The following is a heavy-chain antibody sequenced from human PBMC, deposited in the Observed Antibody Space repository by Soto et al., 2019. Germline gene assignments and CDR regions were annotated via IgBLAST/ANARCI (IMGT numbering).Heavy chain of an antibody. Sequence: GAPVQVSCKASGGTFSSYAISWVRQAPGQGLEWMGGIIPIFGTANYAQKFQGRVTITADESTSTAYMELSSLRSEDTAVYYCARTPEHYDILTGYFPAYGMDVWGQGTTVTSP. D-gene: IGHD3-9*01. CDR1: GGTFSSYA. J-gene: IGHJ6*02. CDR3: ARTPEHYDILTGYFPAYGMDV. V-gene: IGHV1-69*13. CDR2: IIPIFGTA.